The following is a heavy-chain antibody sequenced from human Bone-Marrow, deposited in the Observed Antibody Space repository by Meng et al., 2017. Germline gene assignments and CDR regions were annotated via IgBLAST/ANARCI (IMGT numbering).Heavy chain of an antibody. J-gene: IGHJ4*02. Sequence: GESLKISCAASGFTFSSYWMSWVRQAPGKGLEWVANIKQDGSEKYYVDSVKGRFTISRDNSKNTLYLQMNSLRAEDTAVYYCAKDPSSYCSSTSCYAGDYWGQGTLVTVSS. CDR2: IKQDGSEK. CDR1: GFTFSSYW. D-gene: IGHD2-2*01. CDR3: AKDPSSYCSSTSCYAGDY. V-gene: IGHV3-7*03.